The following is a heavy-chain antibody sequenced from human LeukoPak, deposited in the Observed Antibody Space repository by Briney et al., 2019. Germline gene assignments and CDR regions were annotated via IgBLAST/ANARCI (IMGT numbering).Heavy chain of an antibody. CDR3: AREAFSSGYYDDY. J-gene: IGHJ4*02. D-gene: IGHD3-22*01. Sequence: SETLSLTCTVSGYSISSGSYWGWIRQPPGKGLEWIGSIHHSGSIYNNPSLKSRVTISVDTSKNQFSLKLSSVTAADTAVYYCAREAFSSGYYDDYWGQGTLVTVSS. CDR2: IHHSGSI. CDR1: GYSISSGSY. V-gene: IGHV4-38-2*02.